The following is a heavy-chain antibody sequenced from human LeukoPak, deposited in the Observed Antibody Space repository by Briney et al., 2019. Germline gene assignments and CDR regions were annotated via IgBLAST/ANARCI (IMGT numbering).Heavy chain of an antibody. CDR2: ISSSSSYI. J-gene: IGHJ6*04. V-gene: IGHV3-21*01. CDR3: ARDCFPTYYYGSGSYGMDV. D-gene: IGHD3-10*01. CDR1: GFTFSSYS. Sequence: PGGSLRLSCAASGFTFSSYSMNWVRQAPGKGLEWVSSISSSSSYIYYADSVKGRSTISRDNAKNSLYLQMNSLRAEDTAVYYCARDCFPTYYYGSGSYGMDVWGKGTTVTISS.